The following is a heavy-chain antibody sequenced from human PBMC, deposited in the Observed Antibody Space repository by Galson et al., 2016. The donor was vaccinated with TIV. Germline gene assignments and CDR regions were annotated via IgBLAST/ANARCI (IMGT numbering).Heavy chain of an antibody. Sequence: SLRLSCAASGFTFSIFAMTWVRQAPGMGLEWVSAISGGGGSTYYADSVKGRFTVSRDNSKNTVFLQMNSLRAEDTAVYYCARYNGESYAMGVWGQGTTVTVSS. CDR1: GFTFSIFA. CDR2: ISGGGGST. J-gene: IGHJ6*02. D-gene: IGHD5-12*01. CDR3: ARYNGESYAMGV. V-gene: IGHV3-23*01.